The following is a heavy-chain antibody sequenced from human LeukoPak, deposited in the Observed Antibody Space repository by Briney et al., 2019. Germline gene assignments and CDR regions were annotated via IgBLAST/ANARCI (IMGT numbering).Heavy chain of an antibody. Sequence: GGSLRLSCAASGFTFITYGMHWDRQAPGKGLEWVAVIWYDGSKEYYADSVKGRFTISRDNSKNTLYLQMNSLRAEDTAVYYCARELETAMVFDFWGQGTLVTVSS. J-gene: IGHJ4*02. D-gene: IGHD5-18*01. CDR1: GFTFITYG. CDR2: IWYDGSKE. V-gene: IGHV3-33*01. CDR3: ARELETAMVFDF.